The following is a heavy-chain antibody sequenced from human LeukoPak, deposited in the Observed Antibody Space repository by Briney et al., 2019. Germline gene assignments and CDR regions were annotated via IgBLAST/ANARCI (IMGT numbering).Heavy chain of an antibody. Sequence: GGSLRLSCAASGFTFDDYAMHWVRQAPGKGLEWVSGITWNSDNIEYADSVKGRFTISRDNAKNSLYLQMNSLRAEDTALYYCAKDSMVRGVPVYFDYWGQGTLVTVSS. V-gene: IGHV3-9*01. CDR3: AKDSMVRGVPVYFDY. CDR1: GFTFDDYA. CDR2: ITWNSDNI. D-gene: IGHD3-10*01. J-gene: IGHJ4*02.